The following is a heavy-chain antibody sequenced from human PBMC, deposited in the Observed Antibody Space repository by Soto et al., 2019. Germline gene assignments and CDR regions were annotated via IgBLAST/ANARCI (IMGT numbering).Heavy chain of an antibody. J-gene: IGHJ6*02. CDR2: IYYSGST. D-gene: IGHD3-10*01. CDR1: GGSISSGYY. CDR3: ARDVGRKHYTTGSDNGMDV. V-gene: IGHV4-31*03. Sequence: QVQLQESGPGLVRPSQTLSLTCTVSGGSISSGYYWGWIRQHPGKGLEGIGYIYYSGSTYSNPSLRSRVTMSVDTSKNQFSLKVTSVTDADTAVYYCARDVGRKHYTTGSDNGMDVWGQGTKVTVSS.